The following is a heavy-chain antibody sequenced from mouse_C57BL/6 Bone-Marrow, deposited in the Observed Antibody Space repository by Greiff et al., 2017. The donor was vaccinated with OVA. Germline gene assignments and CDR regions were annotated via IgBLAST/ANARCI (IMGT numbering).Heavy chain of an antibody. Sequence: VQLQQSGAELVKPGASVKISCKASGYAFSSYWMNWVKQRPGKGLEWIGQIYPGDGDTNYNGKFKGKATLTADKSSSTAYMQLSSLTSEDSAVYFCARAGSTTVVATGTFDYWGQGTTLTVSS. CDR1: GYAFSSYW. D-gene: IGHD1-1*01. J-gene: IGHJ2*01. CDR3: ARAGSTTVVATGTFDY. V-gene: IGHV1-80*01. CDR2: IYPGDGDT.